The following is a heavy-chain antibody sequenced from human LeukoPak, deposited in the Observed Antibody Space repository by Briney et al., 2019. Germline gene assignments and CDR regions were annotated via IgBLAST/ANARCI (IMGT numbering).Heavy chain of an antibody. J-gene: IGHJ1*01. CDR2: ISGSGAST. D-gene: IGHD6-19*01. CDR3: AKDFVAVAGMMEYFQY. V-gene: IGHV3-23*01. CDR1: GFTFNSNA. Sequence: GGSLRLSCETSGFTFNSNAMSWVRQAPGKGLEWVSFISGSGASTFYADSVKGRFTISRDNSKNTLHLQMNSLRAEDTAVYYCAKDFVAVAGMMEYFQYWGQGTLVTVSS.